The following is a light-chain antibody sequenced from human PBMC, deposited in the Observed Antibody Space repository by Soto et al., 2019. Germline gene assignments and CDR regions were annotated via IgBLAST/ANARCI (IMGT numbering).Light chain of an antibody. CDR3: QQYGSSPIT. CDR2: GAS. V-gene: IGKV3-20*01. CDR1: QSVSSSY. J-gene: IGKJ2*01. Sequence: EIVLTQSPGTLSLSPGERATLSCRASQSVSSSYLAWYQQKPGQAPRLLIYGASTRATGLPDTFSGSGSGTDFTLTISRLEPEDFAVYYCQQYGSSPITFGQGTKLEIK.